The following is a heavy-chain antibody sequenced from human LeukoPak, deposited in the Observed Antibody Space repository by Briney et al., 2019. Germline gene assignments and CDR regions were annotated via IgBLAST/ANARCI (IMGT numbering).Heavy chain of an antibody. J-gene: IGHJ6*03. D-gene: IGHD6-13*01. CDR2: ISYGGSNK. V-gene: IGHV3-30*18. Sequence: GGSLRLSCAASGFAFSSYGMHWVRQAPGKGLEWVAVISYGGSNKYYADSVKGRFTISRDNSKNTLYLQMNSLRAEDTAVYYCAKDSSSWISYYYYMDVWGKGTTVTVSS. CDR3: AKDSSSWISYYYYMDV. CDR1: GFAFSSYG.